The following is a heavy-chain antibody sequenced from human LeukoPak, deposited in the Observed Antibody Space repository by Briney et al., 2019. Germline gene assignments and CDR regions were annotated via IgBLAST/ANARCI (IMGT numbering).Heavy chain of an antibody. CDR2: IKQDGSEK. CDR3: ARDFDFRGTFYYFDY. Sequence: GGSLRLSCAASGFTFSSYWMSWVRQAPGKGLEWVANIKQDGSEKYYVDSVKGRFTISRDNAKNSLYLQMNSLRAEDTVVYYCARDFDFRGTFYYFDYWGQGTLVTVSS. D-gene: IGHD3-3*01. J-gene: IGHJ4*02. CDR1: GFTFSSYW. V-gene: IGHV3-7*01.